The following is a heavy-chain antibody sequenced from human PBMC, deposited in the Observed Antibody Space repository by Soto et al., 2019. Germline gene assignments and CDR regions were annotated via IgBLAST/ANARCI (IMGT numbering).Heavy chain of an antibody. J-gene: IGHJ6*02. V-gene: IGHV1-46*01. CDR2: DRPSGGSP. CDR1: GYAFSTYY. CDR3: ARELITTAGTNYYYGMDV. D-gene: IGHD6-13*01. Sequence: QVHLVQSGAEVKKPRASVQVSCKASGYAFSTYYMHWVRQAPGQGPEWMGVDRPSGGSPVYARKFQGRFTMTRDMSTITVYMELSSLSSEYTPVYYCARELITTAGTNYYYGMDVWGQGTTITVSS.